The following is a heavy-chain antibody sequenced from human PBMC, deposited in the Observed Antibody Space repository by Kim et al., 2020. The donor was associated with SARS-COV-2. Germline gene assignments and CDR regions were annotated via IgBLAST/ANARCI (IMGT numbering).Heavy chain of an antibody. CDR3: ARDAGRYGDATQYYYYGMDV. Sequence: SETLSLTCTVSGGSISSGGYYWSWIRQHPGKGLEWIGYIYYSGSTYYNPSLKSRVTISVDTSKNQFSLKLSSVTAADTAVYYCARDAGRYGDATQYYYYGMDVWGQGTTVTVSS. CDR1: GGSISSGGYY. V-gene: IGHV4-31*03. D-gene: IGHD4-17*01. J-gene: IGHJ6*02. CDR2: IYYSGST.